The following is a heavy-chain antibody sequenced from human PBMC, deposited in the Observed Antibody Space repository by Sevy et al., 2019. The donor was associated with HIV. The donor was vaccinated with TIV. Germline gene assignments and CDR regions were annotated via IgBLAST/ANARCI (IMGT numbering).Heavy chain of an antibody. J-gene: IGHJ4*02. CDR1: GYSISSGYW. CDR2: IHYTGTT. CDR3: ASHDWGREDY. Sequence: SETLSLTCVVSGYSISSGYWWDGFRRPPGKGLEWIGAIHYTGTTQYTPSLNRRVTVSADTSKNQFSLRLSSMTAADTAVYYCASHDWGREDYWGQRTLVTVSS. V-gene: IGHV4-38-2*01. D-gene: IGHD7-27*01.